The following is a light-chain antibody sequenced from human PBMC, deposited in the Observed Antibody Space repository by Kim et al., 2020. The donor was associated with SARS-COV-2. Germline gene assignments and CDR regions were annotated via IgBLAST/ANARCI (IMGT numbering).Light chain of an antibody. CDR1: QSISSF. CDR3: QQSYSTPWT. CDR2: AAS. Sequence: DIQMTQSPSSLSASVGDRLTITCRASQSISSFLNWYQQSPGKAPKLLIYAASSLQSGVPSRLSGSGSGTDFTLTISSLQPEDFATYYCQQSYSTPWTFGQGTKVDIK. V-gene: IGKV1-39*01. J-gene: IGKJ1*01.